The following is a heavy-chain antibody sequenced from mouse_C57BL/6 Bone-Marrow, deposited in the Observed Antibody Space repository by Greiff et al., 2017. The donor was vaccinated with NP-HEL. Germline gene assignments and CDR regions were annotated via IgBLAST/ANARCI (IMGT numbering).Heavy chain of an antibody. CDR1: GYTFTSYW. CDR3: ARYYYAMDY. Sequence: QVQLQQPGAELVKPGASVKLSCKASGYTFTSYWMHWVKQRPGQGLEWIGMIHPNSGSTNYNAKFKSKATLTVDKSSSKAYMQLSSLTSEDSAVYYCARYYYAMDYWGQGTSVTVSS. J-gene: IGHJ4*01. V-gene: IGHV1-64*01. CDR2: IHPNSGST.